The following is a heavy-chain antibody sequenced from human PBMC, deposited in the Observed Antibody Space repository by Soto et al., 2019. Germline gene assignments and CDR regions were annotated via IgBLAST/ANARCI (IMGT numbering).Heavy chain of an antibody. CDR1: GFTFGSYS. J-gene: IGHJ6*02. D-gene: IGHD4-17*01. CDR3: ATGDYGDSYYYYYGMDV. CDR2: ISSSSSTI. Sequence: PGGSLILSCAASGFTFGSYSMNWVRQAPGKGLEWVSYISSSSSTIYYADSVKGRFTISRDNAKNSLYLQMNSLRDEDTAVYYCATGDYGDSYYYYYGMDVWGQGTTVTVSS. V-gene: IGHV3-48*02.